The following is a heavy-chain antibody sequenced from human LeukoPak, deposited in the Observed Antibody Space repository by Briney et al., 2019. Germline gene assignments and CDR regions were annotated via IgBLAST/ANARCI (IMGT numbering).Heavy chain of an antibody. CDR3: ATLRGITMVRGVIIPADY. V-gene: IGHV3-23*01. J-gene: IGHJ4*02. D-gene: IGHD3-10*01. CDR1: GFTFSSYG. Sequence: PGGSLRLSCAASGFTFSSYGMSWVRQAPGKGLEWVSAIIGSGGSTYYADSVKGRFTISRDNSKNTLYLQMNSLRAEDTAVYYCATLRGITMVRGVIIPADYWGQGTLVTVSS. CDR2: IIGSGGST.